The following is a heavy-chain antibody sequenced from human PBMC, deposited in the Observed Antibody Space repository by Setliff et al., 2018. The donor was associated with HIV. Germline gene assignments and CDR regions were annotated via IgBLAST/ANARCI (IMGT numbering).Heavy chain of an antibody. Sequence: PSETLSLTCTVSGDSISSSSYYWGWIRQPPGKGLEWIGSIYYSGSTFYNPSLKSRVTISIDTSKNQSPLKLSFVTAADTAVYYCARGAGDRGDAFDVWGQGTMVTVSS. CDR1: GDSISSSSYY. CDR2: IYYSGST. J-gene: IGHJ3*01. D-gene: IGHD7-27*01. CDR3: ARGAGDRGDAFDV. V-gene: IGHV4-39*06.